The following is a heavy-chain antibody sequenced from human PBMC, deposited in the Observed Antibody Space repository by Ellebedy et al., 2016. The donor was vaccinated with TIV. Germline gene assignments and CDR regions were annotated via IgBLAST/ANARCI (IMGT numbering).Heavy chain of an antibody. CDR1: EFPVSSNY. V-gene: IGHV3-53*01. D-gene: IGHD3-16*01. J-gene: IGHJ6*02. CDR3: ASRSYEYYYYGMDV. Sequence: GESLKISCAASEFPVSSNYINWVRQAPGKGLEWVSVIYCGGSTYYADSVKGRFTISRDNSKNTLYLHMNSLRAEDPAVYYCASRSYEYYYYGMDVWGQGTTVTVSS. CDR2: IYCGGST.